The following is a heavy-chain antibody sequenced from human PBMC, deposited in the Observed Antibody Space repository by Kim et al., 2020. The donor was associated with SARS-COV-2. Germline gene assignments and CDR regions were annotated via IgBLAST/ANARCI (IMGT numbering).Heavy chain of an antibody. D-gene: IGHD3-22*01. J-gene: IGHJ6*02. CDR3: ARDAGYYYDSSGSNHKNPYYYYGMDV. CDR1: GGTFSSYA. V-gene: IGHV1-69*13. CDR2: IIPIFGTA. Sequence: SVKVSCKASGGTFSSYAISWVRQAPGQGLEWMGGIIPIFGTANYAQKFQGRVTITADESTSTAYMELSSLRSEDTAVYYCARDAGYYYDSSGSNHKNPYYYYGMDVWGQGTTVTVSS.